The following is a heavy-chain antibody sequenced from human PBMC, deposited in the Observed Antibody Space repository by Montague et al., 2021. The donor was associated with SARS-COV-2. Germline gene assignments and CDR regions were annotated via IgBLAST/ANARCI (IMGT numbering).Heavy chain of an antibody. V-gene: IGHV2-5*02. D-gene: IGHD1-26*01. Sequence: PALVKPTQTLTLTCTFSGLSLSTSGVGVGWIRQPPGKALEWLALIYWDDDKRYSPSLESRLTITKDTSKNQVVLTMTNMDPVDTATYYCAHRRGLLLSDAFDIWGQGTMVTVSS. CDR2: IYWDDDK. CDR3: AHRRGLLLSDAFDI. J-gene: IGHJ3*02. CDR1: GLSLSTSGVG.